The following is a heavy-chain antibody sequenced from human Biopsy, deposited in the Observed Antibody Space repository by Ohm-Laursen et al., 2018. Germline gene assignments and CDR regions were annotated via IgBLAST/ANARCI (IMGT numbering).Heavy chain of an antibody. CDR1: GGSIRSNGFY. J-gene: IGHJ5*02. CDR2: ISYRGTT. D-gene: IGHD3-3*01. Sequence: SETLSLTCTVSGGSIRSNGFYWGWIRQPPWKGLEWIGSISYRGTTSYNPSLKSRVAISVDTSKNQLSLSLNSVTAADTAVFYCARLRGGVVINYSWFDPWGQGILVTVSS. V-gene: IGHV4-39*01. CDR3: ARLRGGVVINYSWFDP.